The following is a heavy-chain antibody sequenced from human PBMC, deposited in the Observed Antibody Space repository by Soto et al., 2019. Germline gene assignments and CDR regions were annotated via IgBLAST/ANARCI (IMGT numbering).Heavy chain of an antibody. D-gene: IGHD6-19*01. Sequence: ASVKVSCKASGYTFTSYGISWVRQAPGQGLEWMGWISAYNGNTNYAQKLQGRVTMTTDTSTSTAYMELRSLRSDDTAVYYCARAFWQWLPSDFDYWGQGTLVTVSS. CDR2: ISAYNGNT. J-gene: IGHJ4*02. V-gene: IGHV1-18*01. CDR1: GYTFTSYG. CDR3: ARAFWQWLPSDFDY.